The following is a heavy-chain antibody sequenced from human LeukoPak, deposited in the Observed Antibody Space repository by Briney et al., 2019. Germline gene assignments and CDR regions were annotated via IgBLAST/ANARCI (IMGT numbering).Heavy chain of an antibody. CDR1: GGTFSSYA. D-gene: IGHD2-15*01. J-gene: IGHJ3*02. Sequence: SVKVSCKASGGTFSSYAISWVRQAPGQGLEWMGGIIPIFGTANYAQKFQGRVTITADESTSTAYMELSSLRSEDTAVYYCARDVVVVAIGAFDIWGQGPMVTVSS. V-gene: IGHV1-69*13. CDR3: ARDVVVVAIGAFDI. CDR2: IIPIFGTA.